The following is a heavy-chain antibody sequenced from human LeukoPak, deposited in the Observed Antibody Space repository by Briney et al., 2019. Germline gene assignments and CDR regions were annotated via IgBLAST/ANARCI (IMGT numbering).Heavy chain of an antibody. Sequence: GASVKVSCKASGYTFTSHPISWARQAPGQGLEWVGWSSTSNGATNYAQKLQGRVTMTTDTSTTTAYMELRSLRSDDTAVYYCARPHSGYDSYYFDYWGQGTLVTVSS. CDR1: GYTFTSHP. D-gene: IGHD5-12*01. J-gene: IGHJ4*02. CDR3: ARPHSGYDSYYFDY. CDR2: SSTSNGAT. V-gene: IGHV1-18*01.